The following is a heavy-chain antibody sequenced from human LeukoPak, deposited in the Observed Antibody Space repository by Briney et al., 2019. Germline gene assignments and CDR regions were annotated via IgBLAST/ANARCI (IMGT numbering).Heavy chain of an antibody. Sequence: PSGTLSLTCTVSGGSISRGHYFWGWIRQPPGKELEWIGSIYSSGSTHYNPSLNSRLTISADTSKNQFSLNLRSVTAADTAVYFCVRDGGNWDVDYWGQGTLVTVSS. J-gene: IGHJ4*02. CDR3: VRDGGNWDVDY. V-gene: IGHV4-39*07. CDR1: GGSISRGHYF. D-gene: IGHD3-16*01. CDR2: IYSSGST.